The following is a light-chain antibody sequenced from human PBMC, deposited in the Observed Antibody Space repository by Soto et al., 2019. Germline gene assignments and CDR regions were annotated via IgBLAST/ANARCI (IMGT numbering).Light chain of an antibody. CDR2: DVN. J-gene: IGLJ1*01. CDR1: SSDVGGYNF. CDR3: SSFVGFSTFGRYV. V-gene: IGLV2-14*01. Sequence: QSALTQPASVSGSPGQSITISCTGTSSDVGGYNFVSWYQHQSGKAPQLIIYDVNNRPSGISNRFSGSKSGNTASLTISGLQGDDEADYYCSSFVGFSTFGRYVFGTGTKLTVL.